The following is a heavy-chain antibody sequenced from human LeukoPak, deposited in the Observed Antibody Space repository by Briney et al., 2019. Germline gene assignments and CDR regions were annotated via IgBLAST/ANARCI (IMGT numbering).Heavy chain of an antibody. V-gene: IGHV3-21*01. Sequence: GGSLRLSCAASGFSFSSYGMNWVRQAPGKGLEWVSSISGSGSYLFYADSVKGRFTISRDNARNSLYLQMNSLRAEDTAVYYCAREFYERKDLDNWGQGTLVTVSS. CDR3: AREFYERKDLDN. J-gene: IGHJ4*02. CDR1: GFSFSSYG. D-gene: IGHD2/OR15-2a*01. CDR2: ISGSGSYL.